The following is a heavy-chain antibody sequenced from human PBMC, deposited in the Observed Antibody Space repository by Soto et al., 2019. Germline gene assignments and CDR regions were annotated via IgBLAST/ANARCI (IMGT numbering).Heavy chain of an antibody. Sequence: SETLSLTCTVSGGSISSYYWSWIRQPAGKGLEWIGRICTSGSTNYNPSLKSRVTMSLDTSKNQFSLKLTSVTAADTALYYCARGNCSSPNCYSFSGYYGMDVWGQGTTVTVSS. D-gene: IGHD2-2*01. CDR1: GGSISSYY. CDR3: ARGNCSSPNCYSFSGYYGMDV. V-gene: IGHV4-4*07. J-gene: IGHJ6*02. CDR2: ICTSGST.